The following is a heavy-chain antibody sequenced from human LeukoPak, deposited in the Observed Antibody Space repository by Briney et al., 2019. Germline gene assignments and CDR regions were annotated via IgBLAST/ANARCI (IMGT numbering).Heavy chain of an antibody. CDR3: AREMVVPAAAGWFDP. CDR2: IYTSGST. CDR1: GGSFSGYY. J-gene: IGHJ5*02. Sequence: SETLSLTCAVYGGSFSGYYWSWIRQPAGKGLEGIGRIYTSGSTNYNPSLKSRVTISVDTSKNQFSLKLSSVTAADTAVYYCAREMVVPAAAGWFDPWGQGTLVTVSS. D-gene: IGHD2-2*01. V-gene: IGHV4-4*07.